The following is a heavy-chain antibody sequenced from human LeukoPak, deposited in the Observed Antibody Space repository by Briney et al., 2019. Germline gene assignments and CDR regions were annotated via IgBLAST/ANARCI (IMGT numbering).Heavy chain of an antibody. CDR2: TFHTGHT. D-gene: IGHD3-10*01. V-gene: IGHV4-30-2*01. J-gene: IGHJ4*02. Sequence: PSETLSLTCAVSGGSISSGDFPWSWIRQPPGKGLEWIGYTFHTGHTSYNPSLKSRVTISVDMSKNHLSLRLTSVTAADTAVYYCARGFYGAGSHFDYWGQGTLVTVSS. CDR1: GGSISSGDFP. CDR3: ARGFYGAGSHFDY.